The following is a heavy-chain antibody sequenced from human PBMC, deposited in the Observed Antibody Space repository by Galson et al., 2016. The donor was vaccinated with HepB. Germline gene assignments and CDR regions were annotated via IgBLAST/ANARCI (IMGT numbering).Heavy chain of an antibody. Sequence: SLRLSCAASGFSFSSYAMDWVRQAPGKGLEFVSGITNNGDNTDYADSVKGRFTISRDNSKNTLYLQMSSRRAEDTAVYYCVKARVRDGHPNFDYWGQGTLVTVSS. CDR1: GFSFSSYA. J-gene: IGHJ4*02. D-gene: IGHD5-24*01. CDR2: ITNNGDNT. CDR3: VKARVRDGHPNFDY. V-gene: IGHV3-64D*06.